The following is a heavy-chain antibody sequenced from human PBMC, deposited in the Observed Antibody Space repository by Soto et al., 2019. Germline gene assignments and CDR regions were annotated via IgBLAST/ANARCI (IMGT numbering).Heavy chain of an antibody. V-gene: IGHV1-3*01. D-gene: IGHD4-4*01. J-gene: IGHJ4*02. Sequence: QVQIVQSGAEVKKPGASVRVSCKASGYSFSTFAIHWVRQAPGQRLEWMGWINAGNGDTKYSEKFQGRVTITGSTSASTAYMDLSSLRSEDTAVYYCATQGRTTTEFDFWGQGTLVTVSS. CDR1: GYSFSTFA. CDR2: INAGNGDT. CDR3: ATQGRTTTEFDF.